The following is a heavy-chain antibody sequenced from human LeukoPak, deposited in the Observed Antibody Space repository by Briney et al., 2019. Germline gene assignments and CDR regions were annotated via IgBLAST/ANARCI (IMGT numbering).Heavy chain of an antibody. D-gene: IGHD5-18*01. CDR2: NSAYNGNT. Sequence: ASVKVSCKASGYTFTSYGISWVRQAPGQGLEWMGWNSAYNGNTNYAQKLQGRVTMTTDTSTSTAYMELRSLRSDDTAVYYCARDREARRFGYSYGLFDYWGQGTLVTVSS. CDR3: ARDREARRFGYSYGLFDY. CDR1: GYTFTSYG. J-gene: IGHJ4*02. V-gene: IGHV1-18*01.